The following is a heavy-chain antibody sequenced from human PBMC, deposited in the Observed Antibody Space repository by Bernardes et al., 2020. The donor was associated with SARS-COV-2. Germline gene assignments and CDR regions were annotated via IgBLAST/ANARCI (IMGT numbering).Heavy chain of an antibody. CDR3: AKWNSGWYLWHFDY. V-gene: IGHV4-39*07. CDR2: ISHSGIS. Sequence: SETLSLTCTVSGGSISSSNYYWGWIRQPPGKGLEWIGQISHSGISNYNPSLKSRVTMSVDTSKNQFSLNLTSVTAADTAVYYCAKWNSGWYLWHFDYWGQGILVTVSS. CDR1: GGSISSSNYY. D-gene: IGHD6-19*01. J-gene: IGHJ4*02.